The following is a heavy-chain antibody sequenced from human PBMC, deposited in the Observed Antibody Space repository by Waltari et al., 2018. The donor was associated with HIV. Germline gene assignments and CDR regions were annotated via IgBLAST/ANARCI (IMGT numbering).Heavy chain of an antibody. CDR1: GYTFTGYY. J-gene: IGHJ4*02. D-gene: IGHD2-15*01. CDR3: ARDICSGGSCYSYYFDY. Sequence: VQLVQSGAEVKKPGASVKVSCKASGYTFTGYYMNWVRQAPGQGLEWMGWINPNKGGTKYAQKFQGRVTMTRDTSISTAYMELSRLRSDDTAVYYCARDICSGGSCYSYYFDYWGQGTLVTVSS. CDR2: INPNKGGT. V-gene: IGHV1-2*02.